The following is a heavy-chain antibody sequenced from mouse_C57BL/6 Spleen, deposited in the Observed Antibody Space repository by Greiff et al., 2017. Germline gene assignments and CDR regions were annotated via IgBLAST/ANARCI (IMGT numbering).Heavy chain of an antibody. V-gene: IGHV5-17*01. CDR3: ARRESSYIDY. CDR1: GFTFSDYG. J-gene: IGHJ2*01. Sequence: EVKVEESGGGLVKPGGSLKLSCAASGFTFSDYGMHWVRQAPEKGLEWVAYISSGSSTIYYADTVKGRFTISRDNAKNTLFLQMTSLRSEDTAMYYCARRESSYIDYWGQGTTLTVSS. CDR2: ISSGSSTI. D-gene: IGHD1-1*01.